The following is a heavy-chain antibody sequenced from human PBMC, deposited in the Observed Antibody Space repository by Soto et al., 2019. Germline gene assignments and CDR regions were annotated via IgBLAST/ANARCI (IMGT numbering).Heavy chain of an antibody. CDR1: GRTFSSYA. J-gene: IGHJ6*02. Sequence: SVKVSCKAAGRTFSSYAISWVRQGPGEGREWMGGIIPIFGTANYAQKFQGRVTITADESTSTAYMELSSLRSEDTAVYYCARAGWDTAMVNYYHYGMDAWCQGTRFTVAS. CDR2: IIPIFGTA. D-gene: IGHD5-18*01. V-gene: IGHV1-69*13. CDR3: ARAGWDTAMVNYYHYGMDA.